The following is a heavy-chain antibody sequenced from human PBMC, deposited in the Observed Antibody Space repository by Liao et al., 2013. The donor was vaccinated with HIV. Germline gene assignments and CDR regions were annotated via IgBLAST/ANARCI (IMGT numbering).Heavy chain of an antibody. D-gene: IGHD1-26*01. CDR1: GGSMSGNY. J-gene: IGHJ4*02. Sequence: QVQLQESGPGLVKPSQTLSLTCTVSGGSMSGNYWGWIRQAPGKGLEWIGHIYNSGSTNYNPNYNPSLKSRVTISVDTSKNQFSLKLSSVTAADTAVYYCAREERSGVAVDYWGQGTLVTVSS. V-gene: IGHV4-59*01. CDR3: AREERSGVAVDY. CDR2: IYNSGST.